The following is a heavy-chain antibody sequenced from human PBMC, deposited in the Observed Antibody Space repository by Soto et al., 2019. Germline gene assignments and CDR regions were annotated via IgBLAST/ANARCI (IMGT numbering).Heavy chain of an antibody. V-gene: IGHV1-58*01. Sequence: EAPVKVSSKASGFPFTSSAVQWVRRARGQRLEWIGWIVVGSGNTNYAQKFQERVTITRDMSTSTAYMELSSLRSEDTAVYYCAADLPYPGYYDSSGYYFDYWGQGTLVTVSS. CDR3: AADLPYPGYYDSSGYYFDY. CDR1: GFPFTSSA. J-gene: IGHJ4*02. CDR2: IVVGSGNT. D-gene: IGHD3-22*01.